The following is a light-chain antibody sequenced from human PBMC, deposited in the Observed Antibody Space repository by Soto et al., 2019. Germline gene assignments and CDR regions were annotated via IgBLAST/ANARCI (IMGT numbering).Light chain of an antibody. V-gene: IGLV1-44*01. Sequence: QSVLTQPPSASGTPGQRVTISCSGSSSNIGSNTVNWYQHLPGTAPKLLIYSNNKRPSGVPDRFSGSKSGTSASLAISGLQSEDEADYYCAACDDSLNGVVFGGGTKLTVL. CDR3: AACDDSLNGVV. CDR1: SSNIGSNT. J-gene: IGLJ2*01. CDR2: SNN.